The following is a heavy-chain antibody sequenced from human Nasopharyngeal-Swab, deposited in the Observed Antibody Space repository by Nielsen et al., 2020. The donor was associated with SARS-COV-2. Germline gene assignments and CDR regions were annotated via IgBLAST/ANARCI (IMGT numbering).Heavy chain of an antibody. J-gene: IGHJ6*02. CDR2: IYSGGST. Sequence: VRQAPGKGLEWVSVIYSGGSTYYADSVKGRFTISRDNSKNTLYLQMNSLRAEDTAVYYCAIEKVVVVAAGGWCYGMDVWGQGTTVTVSS. D-gene: IGHD2-15*01. CDR3: AIEKVVVVAAGGWCYGMDV. V-gene: IGHV3-53*01.